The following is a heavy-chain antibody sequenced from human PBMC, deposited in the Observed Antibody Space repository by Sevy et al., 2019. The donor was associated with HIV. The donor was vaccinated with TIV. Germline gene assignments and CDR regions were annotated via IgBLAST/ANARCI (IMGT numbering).Heavy chain of an antibody. CDR1: GFTFGDYA. V-gene: IGHV3-49*03. CDR2: IRSKAYGGTT. D-gene: IGHD3-10*01. J-gene: IGHJ4*02. Sequence: GGSLRLSCTASGFTFGDYAMSWFRQAPGKGLEWVGFIRSKAYGGTTEYAASVKGRFTISRDDSKSIAYLQMNSLKTEDTAVYYCTRVITMVRLVAAEIDYWGQRTLVTVSS. CDR3: TRVITMVRLVAAEIDY.